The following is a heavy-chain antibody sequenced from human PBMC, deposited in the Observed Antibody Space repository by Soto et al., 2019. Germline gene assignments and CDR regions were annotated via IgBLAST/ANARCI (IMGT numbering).Heavy chain of an antibody. CDR3: VRGGGGGLFEH. CDR2: ISPKSTYR. V-gene: IGHV3-11*06. Sequence: GGSLRLSCPTSGFPFSYYYMSWIRQAPGKGLEWLSHISPKSTYRNYADSVKGRFTISRDNTKSSLFLQMNSLGVEDTAVYYCVRGGGGGLFEHWGQGVLVTVSS. J-gene: IGHJ4*02. D-gene: IGHD2-21*01. CDR1: GFPFSYYY.